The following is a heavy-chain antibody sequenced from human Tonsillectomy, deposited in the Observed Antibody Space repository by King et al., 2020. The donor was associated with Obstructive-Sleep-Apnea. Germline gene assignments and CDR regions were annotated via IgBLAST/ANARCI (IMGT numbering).Heavy chain of an antibody. Sequence: QRGQSGAEVKKHGASVKVSCKASGYTFTSYYMHWVRQAPGQGLEWMGIINPSGGSTSYAQKFQGRVTMTRDTSTSTVYMELSSLRSEDTAVYFCARPLHYYDSSGPFDYWGQGTLVTVSS. CDR2: INPSGGST. V-gene: IGHV1-46*01. CDR3: ARPLHYYDSSGPFDY. D-gene: IGHD3-22*01. CDR1: GYTFTSYY. J-gene: IGHJ4*02.